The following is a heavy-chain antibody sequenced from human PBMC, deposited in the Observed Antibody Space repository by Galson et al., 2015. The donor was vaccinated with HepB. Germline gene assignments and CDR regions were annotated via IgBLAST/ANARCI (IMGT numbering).Heavy chain of an antibody. Sequence: SLRLSCAASGFTFSSYSMNWVRQAPGKGLEWVSSISSSSSYIYYADSVKGRFTISRDNAKNSLYLQMNSLRAEDTAVYYCAREVEIDYGDYGTIDYWGQGTLVTVSS. V-gene: IGHV3-21*01. CDR1: GFTFSSYS. CDR3: AREVEIDYGDYGTIDY. CDR2: ISSSSSYI. J-gene: IGHJ4*02. D-gene: IGHD4-17*01.